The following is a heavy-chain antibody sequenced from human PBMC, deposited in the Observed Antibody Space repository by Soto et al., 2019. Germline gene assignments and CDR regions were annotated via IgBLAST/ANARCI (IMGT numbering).Heavy chain of an antibody. CDR3: ARDAIVVDRPGRNYYGMDV. V-gene: IGHV1-46*01. CDR2: INPSGGST. D-gene: IGHD2-21*01. Sequence: ASVKVSCKASGYTFTSYYMHWVRQAPGQGLEWMGIINPSGGSTSYAQKFQGRVTMTRDTSTSTVYMELSSLRSEDTAVYYCARDAIVVDRPGRNYYGMDVWGQGTTVTVSS. J-gene: IGHJ6*02. CDR1: GYTFTSYY.